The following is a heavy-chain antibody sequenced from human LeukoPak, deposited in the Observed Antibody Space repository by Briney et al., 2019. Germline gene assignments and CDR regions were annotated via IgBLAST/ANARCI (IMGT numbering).Heavy chain of an antibody. J-gene: IGHJ4*02. V-gene: IGHV5-51*01. CDR3: ARLPTPSFYYYDSSGFFDY. CDR1: GYSFTSYW. D-gene: IGHD3-22*01. Sequence: GESLKISCKGSGYSFTSYWIGWVRQMPGKGLEWMGIIYPGDSDTRYSPSFQGQVTISADKSISTAYLQWSSLKASDTAMYYCARLPTPSFYYYDSSGFFDYWGQGTLVTAS. CDR2: IYPGDSDT.